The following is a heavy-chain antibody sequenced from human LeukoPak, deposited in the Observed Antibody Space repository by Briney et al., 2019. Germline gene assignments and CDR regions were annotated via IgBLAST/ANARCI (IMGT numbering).Heavy chain of an antibody. V-gene: IGHV3-23*01. CDR2: ISGSGGST. CDR1: GFTFSSYA. J-gene: IGHJ3*02. CDR3: AKDSLLWFGEGAFDI. D-gene: IGHD3-10*01. Sequence: GSLRLSCAASGFTFSSYAMSWVRQAPGKGLEWVSAISGSGGSTYYADSVKGRFTISRDNSKNTLYLQMNSLRAEGTAVYYCAKDSLLWFGEGAFDIWGQGTMVTVSS.